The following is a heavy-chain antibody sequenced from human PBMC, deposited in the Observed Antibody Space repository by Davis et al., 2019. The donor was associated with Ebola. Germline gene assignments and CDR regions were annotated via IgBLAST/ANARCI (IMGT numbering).Heavy chain of an antibody. J-gene: IGHJ3*02. CDR1: GYSIRSGYY. CDR2: HFQSVDT. D-gene: IGHD6-6*01. V-gene: IGHV4-38-2*02. CDR3: ARGVFEYSASSLDGFAM. Sequence: SETLSLTCSVSGYSIRSGYYWGWIRQPPGKGLEWIGSHFQSVDTYYNPSLESRLNISVDPSKNQLSLKLTSVTAADTAMYYCARGVFEYSASSLDGFAMWGPGTMVTVSS.